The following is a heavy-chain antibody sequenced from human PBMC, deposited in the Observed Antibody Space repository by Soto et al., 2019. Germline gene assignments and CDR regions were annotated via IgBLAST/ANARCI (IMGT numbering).Heavy chain of an antibody. D-gene: IGHD3-10*01. CDR2: ISSTGSSI. CDR1: GLTFSDSY. J-gene: IGHJ6*02. Sequence: VQLVESGGGLVKPGGSLRLSCAASGLTFSDSYLHWIRHAPGKGLEWLAYISSTGSSIFYAGSVKGRFTISRDNAKNSLSLQMNSLRAEDTAMYDCARVGFVEWGYAMDVWGQGTTVTVSS. CDR3: ARVGFVEWGYAMDV. V-gene: IGHV3-11*01.